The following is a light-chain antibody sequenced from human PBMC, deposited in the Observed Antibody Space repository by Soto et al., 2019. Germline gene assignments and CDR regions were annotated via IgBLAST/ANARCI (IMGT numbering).Light chain of an antibody. J-gene: IGKJ1*01. CDR3: QQYNNWPRT. CDR2: GVS. CDR1: QSVSSY. Sequence: EIVLTQSPATLSLSPGERATLSCRASQSVSSYLAWYQQKPGQAPRLLIYGVSTRPTGFPARFSGSGSGTEFTLAISSLQSEDFAVYYCQQYNNWPRTFGQGTKVDIK. V-gene: IGKV3-15*01.